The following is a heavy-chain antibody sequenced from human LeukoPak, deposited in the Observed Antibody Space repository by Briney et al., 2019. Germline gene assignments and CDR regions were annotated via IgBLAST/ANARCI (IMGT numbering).Heavy chain of an antibody. CDR3: ARDPYNGYYGDDYYYYMDV. J-gene: IGHJ6*03. Sequence: GGSLRLSCAASGFTFSNYNMNWVRQTPGKGLEWVSSITRDSIYTFYADSVKGRFTISRDNAKNSLSLQMNSLRAEDTAVYYCARDPYNGYYGDDYYYYMDVWGNGNTVTISS. CDR1: GFTFSNYN. CDR2: ITRDSIYT. V-gene: IGHV3-21*01. D-gene: IGHD4-17*01.